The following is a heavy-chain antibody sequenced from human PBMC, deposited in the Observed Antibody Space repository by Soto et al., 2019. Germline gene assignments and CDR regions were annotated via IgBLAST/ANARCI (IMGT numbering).Heavy chain of an antibody. CDR3: ASLYGSGWGFDY. CDR2: ISSSSTTI. Sequence: EVQLVESGGGLVQPGGSLRLSCAASGFNFSTYSMNWVRQAPGKGLEWISYISSSSTTINYADSVKGRFTISRDNAKNSLYLQMNSLRAEDTAVYYCASLYGSGWGFDYWGQGTLVTVSS. D-gene: IGHD6-19*01. V-gene: IGHV3-48*01. J-gene: IGHJ4*02. CDR1: GFNFSTYS.